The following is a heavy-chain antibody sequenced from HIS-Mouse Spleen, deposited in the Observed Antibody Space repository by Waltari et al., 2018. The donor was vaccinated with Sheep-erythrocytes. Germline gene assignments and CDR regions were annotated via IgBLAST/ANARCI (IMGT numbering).Heavy chain of an antibody. V-gene: IGHV2-5*02. CDR2: IYWDDDK. D-gene: IGHD3-3*01. Sequence: QITLKESGPTLVKPTQTLTLTCTFSGFSLSTSGVGVVWIRQPPGTALDWLALIYWDDDKRYSPSLKGMLTITKDTSKNQVVLTITNMDPVDTATYYCAHVSENYDFWSGYYGYNWFDPWGQGTLVTVSS. CDR1: GFSLSTSGVG. CDR3: AHVSENYDFWSGYYGYNWFDP. J-gene: IGHJ5*02.